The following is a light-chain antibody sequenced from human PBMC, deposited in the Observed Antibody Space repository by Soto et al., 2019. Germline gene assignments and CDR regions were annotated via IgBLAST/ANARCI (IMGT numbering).Light chain of an antibody. CDR1: QSVSSY. CDR3: QQRSNWPIT. V-gene: IGKV3-11*01. Sequence: EVVLTQSPATLSLSKGERATLSCRASQSVSSYFAWYQQKPGQAPRLLIYDASNRATGIPARFSGSGSGTDFTLTISSLEPEDFAVYYCQQRSNWPITFGQGTRLEIK. J-gene: IGKJ5*01. CDR2: DAS.